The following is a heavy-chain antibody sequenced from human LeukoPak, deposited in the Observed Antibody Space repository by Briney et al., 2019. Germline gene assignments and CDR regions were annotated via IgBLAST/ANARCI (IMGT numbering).Heavy chain of an antibody. CDR2: IKQDGSEK. Sequence: PGGSLRLSCAASGFTFSNAWMSWVRQAPGKGLEWVANIKQDGSEKYYVDSVKGRFTISRDNAKNSLYLQMNSLRVEDTAVYYCAKGGGFCDYWGQGTLVTVSS. CDR3: AKGGGFCDY. J-gene: IGHJ4*02. V-gene: IGHV3-7*01. CDR1: GFTFSNAW. D-gene: IGHD2-15*01.